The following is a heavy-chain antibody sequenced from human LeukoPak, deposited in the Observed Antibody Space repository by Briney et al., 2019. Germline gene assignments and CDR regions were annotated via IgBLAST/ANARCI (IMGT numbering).Heavy chain of an antibody. CDR3: ARLRMVRGVIAIYYFDY. V-gene: IGHV4-59*01. CDR1: GGSISRYY. D-gene: IGHD3-10*01. CDR2: IYYSGST. J-gene: IGHJ4*02. Sequence: SETLSLTCTVSGGSISRYYWSWIRQPPGKGLEWIGYIYYSGSTNYNPSLKSRVTISVDTSKNQFSLKLNSVTAADTALYYCARLRMVRGVIAIYYFDYWGQGTLVTVSS.